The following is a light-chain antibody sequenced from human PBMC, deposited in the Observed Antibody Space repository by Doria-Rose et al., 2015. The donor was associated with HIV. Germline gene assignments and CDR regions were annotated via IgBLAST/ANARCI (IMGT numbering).Light chain of an antibody. J-gene: IGKJ2*01. V-gene: IGKV2-28*01. CDR2: LGS. Sequence: GQPASISCRSSQSLLHTIGYNYLDWYLQKPGQSPQLLIYLGSNRASGVPDRFSGSGSGTDFTLKISRVEAEDVGVYYCMQALQTPYPFGQGTKLEIK. CDR1: QSLLHTIGYNY. CDR3: MQALQTPYP.